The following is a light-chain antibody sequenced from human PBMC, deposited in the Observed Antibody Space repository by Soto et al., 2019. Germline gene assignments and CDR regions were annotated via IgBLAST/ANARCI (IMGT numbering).Light chain of an antibody. J-gene: IGKJ1*01. CDR1: QSVSSN. V-gene: IGKV3-20*01. CDR2: GAS. CDR3: QQYGSSPWT. Sequence: EIGLTQSPGTLSFSPREIATLSCMASQSVSSNLAWYQQKPGQAPRLLIYGASSRATGIPDRFSGSGSGTDFTLTISRLEPEDFAVYYCQQYGSSPWTFGQGTKVDIK.